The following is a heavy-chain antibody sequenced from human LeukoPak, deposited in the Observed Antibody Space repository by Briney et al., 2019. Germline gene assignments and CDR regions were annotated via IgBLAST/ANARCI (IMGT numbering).Heavy chain of an antibody. Sequence: GGSLRLSCAASGFTVSSNYRSWVRQAPGKGLEWVSVIYSGGSTYYADSVKGRFTISRDNSKNTLYLQMNSLRAEDTAVYYCARDLGGSYYYGMDFWGQGTTVTVSS. CDR1: GFTVSSNY. CDR2: IYSGGST. V-gene: IGHV3-66*01. D-gene: IGHD1-26*01. CDR3: ARDLGGSYYYGMDF. J-gene: IGHJ6*02.